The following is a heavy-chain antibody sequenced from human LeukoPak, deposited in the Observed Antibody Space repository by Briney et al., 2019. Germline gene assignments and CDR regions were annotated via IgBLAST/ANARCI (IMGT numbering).Heavy chain of an antibody. J-gene: IGHJ4*02. CDR3: TRLARLAAPGLDY. V-gene: IGHV5-51*01. CDR1: GYSFTTYW. D-gene: IGHD6-13*01. Sequence: PGESLKISCKGSGYSFTTYWIGWVRQMPGKGPEWMGIIYPGDSDTRYSPSFQGQVTISADKSISTAYLQWSSLKASDTAMYYCTRLARLAAPGLDYWGQGTLVTVSS. CDR2: IYPGDSDT.